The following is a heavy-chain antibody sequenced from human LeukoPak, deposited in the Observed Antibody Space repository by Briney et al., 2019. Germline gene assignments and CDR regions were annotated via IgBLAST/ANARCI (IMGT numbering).Heavy chain of an antibody. CDR3: ARSNKVPQGYFNY. CDR1: GYTFTNYA. J-gene: IGHJ4*02. CDR2: IDTDTGNP. V-gene: IGHV7-4-1*02. Sequence: GASVKVSCKASGYTFTNYARNWVRLAPRQGLEWMGWIDTDTGNPTYAQDCTGRCVFSLDTSVSTAYLPISGLKAEDTAVYYCARSNKVPQGYFNYWGQGTLVTASS. D-gene: IGHD1/OR15-1a*01.